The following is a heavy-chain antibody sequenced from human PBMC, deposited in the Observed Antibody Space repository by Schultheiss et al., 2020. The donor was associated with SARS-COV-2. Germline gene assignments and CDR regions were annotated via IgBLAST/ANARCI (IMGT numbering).Heavy chain of an antibody. CDR2: INSDGSST. CDR3: ARGRRRYYFDY. J-gene: IGHJ4*02. Sequence: GGSLRLSCAASGFTFSSYWMHWVRQAPGKGLVWVSRINSDGSSTSYADSVKGRFTISRDNSKNTLYLQMNSLRAEDTAVYYCARGRRRYYFDYWGQGTLVTVSS. V-gene: IGHV3-74*01. CDR1: GFTFSSYW.